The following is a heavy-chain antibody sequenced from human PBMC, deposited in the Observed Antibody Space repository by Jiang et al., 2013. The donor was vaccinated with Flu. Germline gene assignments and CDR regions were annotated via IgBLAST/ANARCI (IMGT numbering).Heavy chain of an antibody. CDR1: GGSFSGYY. J-gene: IGHJ5*02. CDR2: INHSGST. CDR3: ARGDPSITIFGVVITGWFDP. V-gene: IGHV4-34*01. D-gene: IGHD3-3*01. Sequence: LLKPSETLSLTCAVYGGSFSGYYWSWIRQPPGKGLEWIGEINHSGSTNYNPSLKSRVTISVDTSKNQFSLKLSSVTAADTAVYYCARGDPSITIFGVVITGWFDPWGQGTLVTVSS.